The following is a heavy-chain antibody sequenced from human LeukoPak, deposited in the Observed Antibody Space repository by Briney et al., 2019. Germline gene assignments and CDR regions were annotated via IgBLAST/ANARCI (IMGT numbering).Heavy chain of an antibody. D-gene: IGHD6-13*01. J-gene: IGHJ4*02. CDR1: GYTFTGYY. Sequence: ASVKVSCKASGYTFTGYYMHWVRQAPGQGLEWMGWINPNSGGTNYAQKFQGRVTMTRDTSISTAYMELSRLRSDDTAVYYCARVIAAAGTVGYWGQGTLVTVSS. V-gene: IGHV1-2*02. CDR3: ARVIAAAGTVGY. CDR2: INPNSGGT.